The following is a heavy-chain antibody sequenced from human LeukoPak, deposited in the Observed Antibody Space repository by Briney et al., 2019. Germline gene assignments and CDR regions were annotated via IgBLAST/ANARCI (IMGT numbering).Heavy chain of an antibody. J-gene: IGHJ5*02. CDR1: GGTFNSYA. D-gene: IGHD3-3*01. V-gene: IGHV1-69*05. CDR3: ARARSSSGYLAYTNNGFDP. Sequence: GSSVNVSCKDCGGTFNSYAISWLRQAPGQGLEWMGGIIPIFGTANYAQKFQGRVTITTDESTSPDYSGLSSLRSEDTAVYYCARARSSSGYLAYTNNGFDPWGQGTLVTVSS. CDR2: IIPIFGTA.